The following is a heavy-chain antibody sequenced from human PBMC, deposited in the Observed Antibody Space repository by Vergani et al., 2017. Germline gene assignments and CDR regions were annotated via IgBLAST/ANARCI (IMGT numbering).Heavy chain of an antibody. CDR1: GGSFSGYY. D-gene: IGHD2-15*01. Sequence: QVQLQQWGAGLLKPSETLSLTCAVYGGSFSGYYWSWIRQPPGKGLEWIGEINHSGSTNYNPSLKSRVSISVDTSKSQFSLKLNSVTVADTAVYYCARSRPYCTSGSCPAIWGQGTLVTDSS. CDR2: INHSGST. V-gene: IGHV4-34*01. J-gene: IGHJ4*02. CDR3: ARSRPYCTSGSCPAI.